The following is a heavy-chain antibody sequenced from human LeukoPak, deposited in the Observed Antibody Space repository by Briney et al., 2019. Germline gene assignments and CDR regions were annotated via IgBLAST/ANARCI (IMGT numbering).Heavy chain of an antibody. CDR1: GYTFTSYG. Sequence: GASVKVSCKASGYTFTSYGISWVRQAPGQGLEWMGGIIPIFGTANYAQKFQGRVTITTDESTSTAYMELSSLRSEDTAVYYCATPLYYYDSSGYGLDYWGQGTLVTVSS. CDR3: ATPLYYYDSSGYGLDY. D-gene: IGHD3-22*01. V-gene: IGHV1-69*05. CDR2: IIPIFGTA. J-gene: IGHJ4*02.